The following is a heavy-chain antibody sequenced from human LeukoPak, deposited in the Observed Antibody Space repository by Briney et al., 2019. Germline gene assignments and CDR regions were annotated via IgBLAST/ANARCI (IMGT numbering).Heavy chain of an antibody. Sequence: GGSLRLSCAASGFTFSSYSMNWVRQAPGKGLEWVSSISSSSSYIYYADSVKGRFTISRDNAKNSLYLQMNSLRAEDTAVYYCARDGPHYDFWSGYVGGSYYYYYYGMDVWGQGTTVTVPS. CDR1: GFTFSSYS. D-gene: IGHD3-3*01. CDR2: ISSSSSYI. CDR3: ARDGPHYDFWSGYVGGSYYYYYYGMDV. J-gene: IGHJ6*02. V-gene: IGHV3-21*01.